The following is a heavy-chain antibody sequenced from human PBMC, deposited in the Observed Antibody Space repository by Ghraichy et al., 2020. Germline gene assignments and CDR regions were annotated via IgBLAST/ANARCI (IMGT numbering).Heavy chain of an antibody. CDR2: ISHDGNNK. CDR3: ARVGRGYSDGQGFDY. CDR1: GFIFRNYA. J-gene: IGHJ4*02. D-gene: IGHD5-12*01. V-gene: IGHV3-30-3*01. Sequence: GGSLRLSCAASGFIFRNYAMHWVRQAPGKGLEWVALISHDGNNKYYTDSVKGRFTISRDDSTDTLYLQMNSLRTEDTALYSCARVGRGYSDGQGFDYWGQGTLVTVSS.